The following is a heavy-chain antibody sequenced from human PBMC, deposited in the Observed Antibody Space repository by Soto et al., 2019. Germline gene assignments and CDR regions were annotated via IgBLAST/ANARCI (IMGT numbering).Heavy chain of an antibody. D-gene: IGHD2-21*01. CDR1: GGSISSYY. Sequence: QVQLQESGPGLVRPSETLSLFCTVSGGSISSYYWSWIRQPPGKGLAWIGYIYYNGTTRYNPSLKRRVTLSVDTSRNRFSRKPSTLTAADAGVYHCARHVPYGSDSSHCAYGVEVWGQGTTVTVSS. CDR3: ARHVPYGSDSSHCAYGVEV. V-gene: IGHV4-59*08. J-gene: IGHJ6*02. CDR2: IYYNGTT.